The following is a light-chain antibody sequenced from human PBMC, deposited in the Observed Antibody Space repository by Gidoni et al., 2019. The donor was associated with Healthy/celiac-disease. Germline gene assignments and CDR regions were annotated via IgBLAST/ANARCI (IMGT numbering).Light chain of an antibody. Sequence: DIVMTQSPDSLAVSLGERATINCKSSQSVLYSSNNKNYSAWYQQKPGQPPKLLIYWASTRESGVHDRFSGSGSGTDFTLTISSLQAEDVAVYYCQQYYSTPRTFGQGTRLEIK. CDR1: QSVLYSSNNKNY. CDR2: WAS. J-gene: IGKJ5*01. CDR3: QQYYSTPRT. V-gene: IGKV4-1*01.